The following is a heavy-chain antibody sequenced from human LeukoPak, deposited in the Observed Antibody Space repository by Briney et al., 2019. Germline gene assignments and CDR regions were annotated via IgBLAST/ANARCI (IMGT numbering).Heavy chain of an antibody. D-gene: IGHD3-3*01. V-gene: IGHV4-39*01. CDR3: ARLRISSGHNWFDP. J-gene: IGHJ5*02. CDR1: GGSISSSSYY. CDR2: IYYSGST. Sequence: SETLSLTCTVSGGSISSSSYYWGWIRQPPGKGLEWIGSIYYSGSTYYNPSLKSRVTISVDTSKNQFSLKLSSVTAADTAVYYCARLRISSGHNWFDPWGQGTLVTVSS.